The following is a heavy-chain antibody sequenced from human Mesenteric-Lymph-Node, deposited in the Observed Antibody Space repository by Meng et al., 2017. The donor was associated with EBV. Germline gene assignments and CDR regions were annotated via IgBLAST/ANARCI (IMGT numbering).Heavy chain of an antibody. V-gene: IGHV4-39*01. CDR1: GGAISSDN. J-gene: IGHJ4*02. CDR2: TGTS. Sequence: QLQLQESGPGLVKPSETRSLTCTISGGAISSDNWAWIRQPPGKGLEWIGDTGTSYYNPSLKNRVTISVDTSNQFSLKLSSVTAADTAVYYCARRLHYYGSLGSWGQGTLVTVSS. D-gene: IGHD3-10*01. CDR3: ARRLHYYGSLGS.